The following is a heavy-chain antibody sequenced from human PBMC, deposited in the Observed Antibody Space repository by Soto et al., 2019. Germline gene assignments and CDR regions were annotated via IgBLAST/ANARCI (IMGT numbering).Heavy chain of an antibody. CDR3: ARARGPNWFDP. D-gene: IGHD3-10*01. CDR2: FDPEDGET. Sequence: ASVKVSCKVSGYTLTELSMHWVRQAPGKGLEWMGGFDPEDGETIYAHKFEGRVTITRDTSASTAYMELSSLRPDDTAVYYCARARGPNWFDPWGQGTLVTVSS. J-gene: IGHJ5*02. CDR1: GYTLTELS. V-gene: IGHV1-24*01.